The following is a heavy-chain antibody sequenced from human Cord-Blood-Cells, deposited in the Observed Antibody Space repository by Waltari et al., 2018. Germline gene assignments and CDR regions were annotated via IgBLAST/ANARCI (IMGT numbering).Heavy chain of an antibody. V-gene: IGHV1-2*02. CDR2: INPNVGGT. CDR3: ARSWYYGSGRWVDI. D-gene: IGHD3-10*01. Sequence: QVQLVQSGAEVKKPGASVKVSCKASGYTFTGYYMHCVRQAPGQGLVWMGWINPNVGGTNYAQKFQGRGTMTRETSISTAYIELSRLRYDDTAVYYCARSWYYGSGRWVDIWGQGTMVTVSS. CDR1: GYTFTGYY. J-gene: IGHJ3*02.